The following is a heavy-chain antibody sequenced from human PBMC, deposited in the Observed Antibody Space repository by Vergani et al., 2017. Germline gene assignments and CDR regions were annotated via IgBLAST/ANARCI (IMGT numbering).Heavy chain of an antibody. J-gene: IGHJ4*02. V-gene: IGHV3-9*03. CDR2: ISWNSAII. CDR1: GFTFEDYA. CDR3: VKDLGITTAALAY. D-gene: IGHD6-13*01. Sequence: EVQLVDSGGGLVQPGRSLRLSCVASGFTFEDYAMHWVRQVPGKGLEWVSGISWNSAIIGYADSVKGRFTISRDNAKNSLYLQMNSLRAEDMALYYCVKDLGITTAALAYWGQGTLVTVSS.